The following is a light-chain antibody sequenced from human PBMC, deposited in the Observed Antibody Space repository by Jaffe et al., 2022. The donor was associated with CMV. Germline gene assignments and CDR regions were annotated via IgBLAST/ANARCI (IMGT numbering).Light chain of an antibody. J-gene: IGKJ2*01. CDR3: QQSYSAPYT. Sequence: DIQMTQSPSSLSASVGDRVTITCRASQIIISYLNWYQQKAGEAPKLLMFAASSLQSGVPSRFSGSGSGTDFTLTISNLQPEDFATYYCQQSYSAPYTFGQGTKLEIK. CDR2: AAS. CDR1: QIIISY. V-gene: IGKV1-39*01.